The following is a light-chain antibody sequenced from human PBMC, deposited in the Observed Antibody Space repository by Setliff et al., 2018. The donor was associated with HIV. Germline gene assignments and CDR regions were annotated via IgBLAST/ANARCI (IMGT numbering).Light chain of an antibody. CDR3: LLYYGTFYV. Sequence: VTQEPSLTVSPGGTVTLTCASSTGAVTSGNFPSWFQQKPGQAPRALIYSSSKKHSWTPARFSGSLLGGKAALTLSGVQPGDEADYYCLLYYGTFYVFGSGTKVTVL. CDR1: TGAVTSGNF. CDR2: SSS. J-gene: IGLJ1*01. V-gene: IGLV7-43*01.